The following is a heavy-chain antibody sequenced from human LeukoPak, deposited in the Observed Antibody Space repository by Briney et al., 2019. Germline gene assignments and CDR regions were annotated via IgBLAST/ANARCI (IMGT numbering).Heavy chain of an antibody. J-gene: IGHJ4*02. CDR1: GGSISSGGYY. D-gene: IGHD3-10*01. Sequence: PSQTLSLSCTVSGGSISSGGYYWSWIRQHPGKGLEWIGYIYYSGSTSYNPSLKIRVTISVDTSKIQFSLKLSSVTAADTAVYYCASIATYYYGSGSYPRPDYWGQGTLVTVSS. V-gene: IGHV4-31*03. CDR2: IYYSGST. CDR3: ASIATYYYGSGSYPRPDY.